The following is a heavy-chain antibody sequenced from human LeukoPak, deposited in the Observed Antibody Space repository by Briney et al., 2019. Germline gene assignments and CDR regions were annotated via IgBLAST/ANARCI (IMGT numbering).Heavy chain of an antibody. CDR3: AKGTNSVVVTDNDCFDY. Sequence: PGGSLRLSCAASGFTFSGYGMHWVRQAPGKGLEWVAFIRFDGSKKSYADSVKGRFTISRDNLKKTLFLQMNSLRTVDTAVYYCAKGTNSVVVTDNDCFDYWGQGTLVTVSS. D-gene: IGHD2-21*02. CDR1: GFTFSGYG. J-gene: IGHJ4*02. CDR2: IRFDGSKK. V-gene: IGHV3-30*02.